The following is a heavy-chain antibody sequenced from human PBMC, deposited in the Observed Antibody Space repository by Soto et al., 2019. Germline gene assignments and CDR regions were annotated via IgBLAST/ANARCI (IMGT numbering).Heavy chain of an antibody. Sequence: QVQLVQSGAEVKKPGASVKVSCKASGYTFTSYAMHWVRQAPGQRLEWMGWINAGNGNTKYSQKFQGRVTITRDTSESTAYMELSSLRSEDTAVYYCARAGYSSGWYPKDFDYWGQGTLVTVSS. D-gene: IGHD6-19*01. CDR2: INAGNGNT. V-gene: IGHV1-3*01. CDR1: GYTFTSYA. J-gene: IGHJ4*02. CDR3: ARAGYSSGWYPKDFDY.